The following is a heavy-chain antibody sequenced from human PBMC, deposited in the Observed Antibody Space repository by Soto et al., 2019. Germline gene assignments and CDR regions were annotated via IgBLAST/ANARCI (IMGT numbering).Heavy chain of an antibody. CDR1: GFTFSSYS. Sequence: GGSLRLSCAASGFTFSSYSMNWVRQAPGKGLEWVSYISSSSSTIYYADSVKGRFTISRDNAKNSLYLQMNSLRDEDTAVYYCARSITMIVVAPSWFDPWGQGTLVTVSS. CDR3: ARSITMIVVAPSWFDP. V-gene: IGHV3-48*02. CDR2: ISSSSSTI. J-gene: IGHJ5*02. D-gene: IGHD3-22*01.